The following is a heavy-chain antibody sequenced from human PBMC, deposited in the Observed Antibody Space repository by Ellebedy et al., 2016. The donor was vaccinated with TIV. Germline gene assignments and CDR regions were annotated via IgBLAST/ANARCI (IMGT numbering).Heavy chain of an antibody. CDR3: AARLRWYSFDY. V-gene: IGHV3-23*01. D-gene: IGHD4-23*01. J-gene: IGHJ4*02. CDR1: GFSFSTYA. Sequence: PGGSLRLSCAASGFSFSTYAMGWVRQAPGKGLEWVSGISNTGGNTYYADSLRGQFTISRDNSKNTLYLQLNNLRAEDTAIYYWAARLRWYSFDYWGQGALVTVSS. CDR2: ISNTGGNT.